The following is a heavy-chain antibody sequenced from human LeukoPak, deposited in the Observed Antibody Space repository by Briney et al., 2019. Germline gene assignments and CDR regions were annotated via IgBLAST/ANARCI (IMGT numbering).Heavy chain of an antibody. V-gene: IGHV1-46*01. CDR3: ARDRNYDIWSGYYTGYFDY. D-gene: IGHD3-3*01. CDR2: INPSGGST. Sequence: ASVKVSCKASGYTFTSYYMHWVRQAPGQGLEWMGIINPSGGSTSYAQKFQGRVTMTRDMSTSTVYMELSSLRSEDTAVYYCARDRNYDIWSGYYTGYFDYWGQGTLVTVSS. J-gene: IGHJ4*02. CDR1: GYTFTSYY.